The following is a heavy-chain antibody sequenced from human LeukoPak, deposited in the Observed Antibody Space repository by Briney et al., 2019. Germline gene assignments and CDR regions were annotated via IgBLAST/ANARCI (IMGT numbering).Heavy chain of an antibody. V-gene: IGHV1-2*02. CDR2: INPNKGGT. J-gene: IGHJ4*02. Sequence: GASVKVSCKTSGYNFSGYYIQWVRQAPGQGLKWMGWINPNKGGTNYAQEFQGRVTMTRDTSITTAYIELSSLTSDDTAVYYCARDSRVTTGYPYYFDYWGQGTLVTVSS. CDR3: ARDSRVTTGYPYYFDY. D-gene: IGHD3-9*01. CDR1: GYNFSGYY.